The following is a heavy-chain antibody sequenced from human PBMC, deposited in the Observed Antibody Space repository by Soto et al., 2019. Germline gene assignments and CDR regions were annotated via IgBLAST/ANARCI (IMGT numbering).Heavy chain of an antibody. CDR3: ARARTGSAAVSYFDY. J-gene: IGHJ4*02. CDR1: GGSFSGYY. Sequence: SETLSLTCAVYGGSFSGYYWSWIRQPPGKGLEWIGEINHSGSTNYNPSLKSRVTISVDTSKNQFSLKLSSVTAADTAVYYCARARTGSAAVSYFDYWGQGTLVTVSS. D-gene: IGHD6-13*01. V-gene: IGHV4-34*01. CDR2: INHSGST.